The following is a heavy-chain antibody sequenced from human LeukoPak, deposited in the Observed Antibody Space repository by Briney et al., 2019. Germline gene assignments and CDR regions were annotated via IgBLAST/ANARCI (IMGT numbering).Heavy chain of an antibody. CDR3: ARRRRYCSSTSCYRARGEFDY. J-gene: IGHJ4*02. V-gene: IGHV4-39*01. D-gene: IGHD2-2*02. CDR1: GGSISSSSYY. Sequence: SETLSLTCTVSGGSISSSSYYWGWIRQPPGKGLEWIGSIYYSGSTYYNPSLKSRVTISVDTSKNQFSLKLSSVTAADTAVYYCARRRRYCSSTSCYRARGEFDYWGQGTLVTVSS. CDR2: IYYSGST.